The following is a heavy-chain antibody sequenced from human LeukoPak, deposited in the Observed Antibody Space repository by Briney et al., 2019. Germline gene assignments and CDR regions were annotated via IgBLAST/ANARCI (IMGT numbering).Heavy chain of an antibody. Sequence: PGASVKVSCKASGYTFTGYYMHWVRQAPGQGLEGMGWINPNSGGTNYAQKFQGRVTMTRDTSISTAYMELSRLRSDDTAGYYCAREGNIAVAGTLGYWGQGTLVTVSS. CDR2: INPNSGGT. V-gene: IGHV1-2*02. CDR1: GYTFTGYY. J-gene: IGHJ4*02. CDR3: AREGNIAVAGTLGY. D-gene: IGHD6-19*01.